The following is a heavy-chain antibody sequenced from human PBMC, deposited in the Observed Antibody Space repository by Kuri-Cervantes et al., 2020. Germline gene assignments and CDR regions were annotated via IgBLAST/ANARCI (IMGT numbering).Heavy chain of an antibody. Sequence: ASVKVSCKASGYTFTSYGISWVRQAPGQGLEWMGWISAYNGNTNYAQKLQGRVTMTTDTSTSTAYMELSSLRSEDTAVYYCATPSMVRGVMEYYYYGMDVWGQGTTVTVSS. CDR1: GYTFTSYG. CDR2: ISAYNGNT. CDR3: ATPSMVRGVMEYYYYGMDV. V-gene: IGHV1-18*01. J-gene: IGHJ6*02. D-gene: IGHD3-10*01.